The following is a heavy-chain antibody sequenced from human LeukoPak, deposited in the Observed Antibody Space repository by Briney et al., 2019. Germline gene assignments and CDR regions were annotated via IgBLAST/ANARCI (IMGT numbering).Heavy chain of an antibody. V-gene: IGHV5-51*02. D-gene: IGHD3-10*01. CDR1: GNSFKSAL. CDR3: ARLSGSYYTAFDY. Sequence: GASWKISCKASGNSFKSALSGGVRQLLGKGLEWLGIIYPGDSDTRYSPSFQGQVTISADKSISTAYLQWSSLKASDTAMYYCARLSGSYYTAFDYWGQGTLVTVSS. J-gene: IGHJ4*02. CDR2: IYPGDSDT.